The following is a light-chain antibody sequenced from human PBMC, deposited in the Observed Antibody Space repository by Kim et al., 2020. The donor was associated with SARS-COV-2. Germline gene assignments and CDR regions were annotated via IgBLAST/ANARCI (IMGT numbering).Light chain of an antibody. J-gene: IGLJ2*01. Sequence: SYELTQPPSVSVSPGQTASIACSGDNLGEKFVCWYQQKPGQSPLLVIYQDNKRPSGIPDRFSGYNSGNTATLTISGTQTMDESDYYCQAWDSRTSHVVFGGGTQMTV. CDR2: QDN. V-gene: IGLV3-1*01. CDR1: NLGEKF. CDR3: QAWDSRTSHVV.